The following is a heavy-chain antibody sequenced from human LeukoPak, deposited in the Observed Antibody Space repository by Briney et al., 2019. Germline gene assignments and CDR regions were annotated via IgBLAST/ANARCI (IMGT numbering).Heavy chain of an antibody. CDR3: AKDVLVRGYSGYDWDY. CDR1: GFTFSSYA. V-gene: IGHV3-23*01. Sequence: GGSLRLXCAASGFTFSSYAMSWVRQAPGKGLEWVSAISGSGGSTYYADSVKGRFTISRDNSKNTLYLQMNSLRAEDTAVYYCAKDVLVRGYSGYDWDYWGQGTLVTVSS. J-gene: IGHJ4*02. D-gene: IGHD5-12*01. CDR2: ISGSGGST.